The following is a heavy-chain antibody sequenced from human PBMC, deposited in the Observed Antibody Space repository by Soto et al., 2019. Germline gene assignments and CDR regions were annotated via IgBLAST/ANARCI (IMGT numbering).Heavy chain of an antibody. CDR2: IKKDGSEK. CDR1: GFTFSSFW. D-gene: IGHD5-12*01. J-gene: IGHJ4*02. CDR3: ARVAYSGYDLDRIDY. Sequence: EVQLVESGGGLVQPGGSLRLSCAASGFTFSSFWMNWVRQAPGKGLEWVANIKKDGSEKYYVDSVKGRFTISRDNAKNSLYLQMSSLRAEDTAVYYCARVAYSGYDLDRIDYWGQGTLVTVSS. V-gene: IGHV3-7*04.